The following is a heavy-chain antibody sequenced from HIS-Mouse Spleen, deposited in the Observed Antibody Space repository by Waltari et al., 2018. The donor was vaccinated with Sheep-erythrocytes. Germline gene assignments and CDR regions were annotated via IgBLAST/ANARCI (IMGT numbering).Heavy chain of an antibody. CDR1: GFTFSSYS. V-gene: IGHV3-21*01. CDR2: ISSSSSYI. J-gene: IGHJ3*02. Sequence: EVQLVESGGGLVKPGGSLRLSCAASGFTFSSYSMNWVRQAPGKGLEWFSSISSSSSYISYADSVKGRFTISRDNAKNSLYLQMNSLRAEDTAVYYCARDTGTDAFDIWGQGTMVTVSS. D-gene: IGHD1-1*01. CDR3: ARDTGTDAFDI.